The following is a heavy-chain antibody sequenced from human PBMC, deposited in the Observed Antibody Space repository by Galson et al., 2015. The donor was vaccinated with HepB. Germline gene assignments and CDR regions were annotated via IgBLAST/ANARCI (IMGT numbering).Heavy chain of an antibody. J-gene: IGHJ4*02. V-gene: IGHV4-34*01. Sequence: WSWIRQPPGKGLEWIGEINHSGSTNYNPSLKSRVTISVDTSKNQFSLKLNSVTAADTAVYYCASSGSYLDEGFDYWGQGTLVTVSS. D-gene: IGHD1-26*01. CDR2: INHSGST. CDR3: ASSGSYLDEGFDY.